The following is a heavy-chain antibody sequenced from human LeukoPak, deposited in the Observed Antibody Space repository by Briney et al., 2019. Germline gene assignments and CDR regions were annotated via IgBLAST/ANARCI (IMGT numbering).Heavy chain of an antibody. CDR3: ARDLLPSNNALDY. D-gene: IGHD1-26*01. Sequence: PSETLSLTCTVSGGSISSYYWSWIRQPPGKGLEWIGYIYYSGSTNYNPSLKSRVTISVDTSKNQFSLKLSSVTAADTAVYYCARDLLPSNNALDYWGQGTLVTVSS. J-gene: IGHJ4*02. V-gene: IGHV4-59*01. CDR2: IYYSGST. CDR1: GGSISSYY.